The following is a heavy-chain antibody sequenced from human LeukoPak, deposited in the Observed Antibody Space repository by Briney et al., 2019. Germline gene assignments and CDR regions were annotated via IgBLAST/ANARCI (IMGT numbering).Heavy chain of an antibody. J-gene: IGHJ4*02. CDR2: ISSSTNTI. D-gene: IGHD3-16*01. CDR1: GFPFSRYS. V-gene: IGHV3-48*04. CDR3: ARELNGYGYYFFDY. Sequence: GGSLRLSCEASGFPFSRYSMNWVRQAPGKGLEWLSYISSSTNTIYYADSVKGRFTISRDNAKNSLYLQMNGLGAEDTAVYYCARELNGYGYYFFDYWGPGTLVTVSS.